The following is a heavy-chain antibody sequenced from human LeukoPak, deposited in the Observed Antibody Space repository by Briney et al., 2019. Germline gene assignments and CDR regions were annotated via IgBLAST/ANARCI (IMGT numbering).Heavy chain of an antibody. V-gene: IGHV1-69*05. CDR3: ARGDIVATSYMDV. J-gene: IGHJ6*03. CDR1: GGTFSSYA. CDR2: IIPIFGTA. Sequence: SVKVSCKASGGTFSSYAISWVGQAPGQGLEWMGRIIPIFGTANYAQKFQGRVTITTDESTSTAYMELSSLRSEDTAVYYCARGDIVATSYMDVWGKGTTVTVSS. D-gene: IGHD5-12*01.